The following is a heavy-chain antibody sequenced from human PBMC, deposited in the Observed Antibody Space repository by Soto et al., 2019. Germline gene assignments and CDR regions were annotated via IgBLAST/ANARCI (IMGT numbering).Heavy chain of an antibody. CDR2: ISAYNGNT. V-gene: IGHV1-18*01. CDR1: GYTFTSYG. D-gene: IGHD3-10*01. CDR3: ARDQVSAERAVRGGPPFDY. J-gene: IGHJ4*02. Sequence: QVQLVQSGAEGKKPGASVKVSCKASGYTFTSYGLSWVRQAPGQGLELMVWISAYNGNTNYAQKLQGRVTMTTDTSTSTAYMELRSLRSDDTAVYYWARDQVSAERAVRGGPPFDYWGQGTLVTVSS.